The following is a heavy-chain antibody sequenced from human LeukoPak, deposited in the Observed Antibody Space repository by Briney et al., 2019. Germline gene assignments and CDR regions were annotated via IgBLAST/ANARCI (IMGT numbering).Heavy chain of an antibody. CDR1: RGTFSSYA. D-gene: IGHD6-6*01. CDR2: IIPIFGTA. J-gene: IGHJ6*03. Sequence: SVKVSCKASRGTFSSYAISWVRQAPGQGLEWMGGIIPIFGTANYAQKFQGRVTITTDESTSTAYMELSSLRSEDTAVYYCAVEYSSSRYYYYMDVWGKGTTVTVSS. CDR3: AVEYSSSRYYYYMDV. V-gene: IGHV1-69*05.